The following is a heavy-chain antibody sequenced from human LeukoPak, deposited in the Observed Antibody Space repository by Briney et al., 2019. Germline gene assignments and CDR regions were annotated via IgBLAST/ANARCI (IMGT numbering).Heavy chain of an antibody. D-gene: IGHD3-10*01. CDR3: ARRGMVRERKSYYYYMDV. CDR2: IKQDGSEK. V-gene: IGHV3-7*01. CDR1: GFTFSSYW. Sequence: GGSLRLSCAASGFTFSSYWMSWVRQAPGKGLEWVANIKQDGSEKYHVDSVKGRFTISRDNAKNSLYLQMNSLRAEDTAVYYCARRGMVRERKSYYYYMDVWGKGTTVTVSS. J-gene: IGHJ6*03.